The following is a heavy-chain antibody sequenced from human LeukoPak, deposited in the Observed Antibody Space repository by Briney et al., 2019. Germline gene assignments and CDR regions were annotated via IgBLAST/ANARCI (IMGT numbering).Heavy chain of an antibody. CDR2: ISSSSSYI. D-gene: IGHD6-19*01. CDR1: GFTFSSYS. J-gene: IGHJ4*02. V-gene: IGHV3-21*01. Sequence: GGSLRLSCAASGFTFSSYSMNWVRQAPGKGLEWVSSISSSSSYIYYADSVKGRFTISRDNAKNSLYLQMSSLRAEDTAVYYCASPPPSYSSGWYSDYFDYWGQGTLVTVSS. CDR3: ASPPPSYSSGWYSDYFDY.